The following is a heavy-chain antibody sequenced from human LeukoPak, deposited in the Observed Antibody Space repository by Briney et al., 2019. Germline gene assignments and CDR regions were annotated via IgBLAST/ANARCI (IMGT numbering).Heavy chain of an antibody. CDR2: IIPILGIA. J-gene: IGHJ4*02. CDR1: GGTFSSYA. V-gene: IGHV1-69*04. CDR3: ARDSPIYGD. D-gene: IGHD4-17*01. Sequence: SVKVSCKASGGTFSSYAISWVRQAPGQGLEWMGRIIPILGIANYAQKFQDRVTMTTDTSTSTAYMDLRSLRSDDTAVYYCARDSPIYGDWGQGTLVTVSS.